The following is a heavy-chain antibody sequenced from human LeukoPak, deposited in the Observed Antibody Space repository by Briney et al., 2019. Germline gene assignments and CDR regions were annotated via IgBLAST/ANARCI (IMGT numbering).Heavy chain of an antibody. CDR2: IWYDGSNK. V-gene: IGHV3-33*01. Sequence: PGRSLRLSCAASGFTFSSYGMHWVRQAPGKGLEWVAVIWYDGSNKYYADSVKGRFTISRDNSKNTLYLQMNSLRAEDTAVYYCARGEGHNSGSYLNWGQGTLVTVSS. J-gene: IGHJ4*02. CDR3: ARGEGHNSGSYLN. D-gene: IGHD1-26*01. CDR1: GFTFSSYG.